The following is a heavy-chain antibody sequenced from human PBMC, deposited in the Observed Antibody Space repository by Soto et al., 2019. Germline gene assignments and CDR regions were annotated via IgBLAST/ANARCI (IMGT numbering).Heavy chain of an antibody. CDR3: AKDKGPNAVAAGY. D-gene: IGHD2-15*01. CDR2: ISWNSGSI. CDR1: GFTFDDYA. V-gene: IGHV3-9*01. Sequence: LRLSCAASGFTFDDYAMHWVRQAPGKGLEWVSGISWNSGSIGYADSVKGRFTISRDNAKNSLYLQMNSLRAEDTALYYCAKDKGPNAVAAGYWGQGTLVTVSS. J-gene: IGHJ4*02.